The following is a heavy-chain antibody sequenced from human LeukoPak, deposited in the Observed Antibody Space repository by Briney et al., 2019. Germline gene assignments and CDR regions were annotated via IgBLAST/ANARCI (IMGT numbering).Heavy chain of an antibody. CDR1: GGPISTDSHY. CDR3: ARYYYGSGSYQFDY. J-gene: IGHJ4*02. D-gene: IGHD3-10*01. V-gene: IGHV4-39*01. Sequence: SETLSLTCTVSGGPISTDSHYWGWIRQPPGKGLEWIGIIYYSGSTYYEPSLKSRVTISIDTSKNQFSLKLTSVTAADTAIYYCARYYYGSGSYQFDYWGQGTLVTVSS. CDR2: IYYSGST.